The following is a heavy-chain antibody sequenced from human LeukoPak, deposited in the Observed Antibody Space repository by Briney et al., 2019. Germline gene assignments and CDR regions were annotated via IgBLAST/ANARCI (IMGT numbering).Heavy chain of an antibody. CDR1: GFTFSSYA. J-gene: IGHJ5*02. D-gene: IGHD3-10*01. CDR3: VRSSASSGPNCFDP. Sequence: GGSLRLSCAASGFTFSSYAMSWVRQAPGKGLEWVSTISGSGGSTYYADSVKGRFTISRDNSKNTLYLQMSSLRTEDTAVYYCVRSSASSGPNCFDPWGQGTLVTVSS. CDR2: ISGSGGST. V-gene: IGHV3-23*01.